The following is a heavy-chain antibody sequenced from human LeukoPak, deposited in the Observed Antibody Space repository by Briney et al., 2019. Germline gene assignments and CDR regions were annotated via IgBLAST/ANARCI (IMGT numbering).Heavy chain of an antibody. CDR2: ISAYNGNT. CDR3: ARAGVPAAKPQPSDY. D-gene: IGHD2-2*01. J-gene: IGHJ4*02. CDR1: GYTFTSYG. V-gene: IGHV1-18*01. Sequence: GASVKVSCKASGYTFTSYGISWVRQAPGQGLEWMGWISAYNGNTNYAQKLQGRVTMTTDTSTSTAYTELRSLRSDDTAVYYCARAGVPAAKPQPSDYWGQGTLVTVSS.